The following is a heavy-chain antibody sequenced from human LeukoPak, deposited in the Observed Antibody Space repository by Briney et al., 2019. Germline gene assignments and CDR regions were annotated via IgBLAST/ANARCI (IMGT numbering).Heavy chain of an antibody. Sequence: SETLSLTCPVSGGSISSGSYYWTWLRQPPGKGLQWTGNIYYSGSTNYNPSLKSRVTISVDTSKNQFSLKLSSVTAADTAAYYCARDDYSSGRSDYWGQGTLVTVSS. CDR1: GGSISSGSYY. CDR2: IYYSGST. V-gene: IGHV4-61*01. J-gene: IGHJ4*02. CDR3: ARDDYSSGRSDY. D-gene: IGHD6-19*01.